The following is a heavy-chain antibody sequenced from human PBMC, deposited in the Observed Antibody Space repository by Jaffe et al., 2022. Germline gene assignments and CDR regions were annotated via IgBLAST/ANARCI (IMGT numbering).Heavy chain of an antibody. Sequence: EVQLLESGGGLVQPGGSLRLSCAASGFTFSSYAMSWVRQAPGKGLEWVSAISGSGGSTYYADSVKGRFTISRDNSKNTLYLQMNSLRAEDTAVYYCAKDWLKGSYYNEYYYYYYYMDVWGKGTTVTVSS. V-gene: IGHV3-23*01. CDR3: AKDWLKGSYYNEYYYYYYYMDV. J-gene: IGHJ6*03. D-gene: IGHD3-10*01. CDR2: ISGSGGST. CDR1: GFTFSSYA.